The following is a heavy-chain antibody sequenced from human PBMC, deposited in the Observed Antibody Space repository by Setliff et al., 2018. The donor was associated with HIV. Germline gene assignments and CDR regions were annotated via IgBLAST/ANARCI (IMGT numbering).Heavy chain of an antibody. V-gene: IGHV1-18*01. J-gene: IGHJ3*02. CDR2: ISGDNGNT. D-gene: IGHD1-1*01. CDR1: GYTFTNNG. CDR3: AREPPEVTITTHKLDI. Sequence: ASVKVSCKASGYTFTNNGINWVRQAPGQGLEWMGWISGDNGNTKYAQKLQGRVTMTTDTSTSTAYIELRNLRSDDTAVYYCAREPPEVTITTHKLDIWGQGTLVTVSS.